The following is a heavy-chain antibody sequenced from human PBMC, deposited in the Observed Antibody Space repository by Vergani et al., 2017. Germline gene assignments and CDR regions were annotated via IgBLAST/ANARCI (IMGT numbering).Heavy chain of an antibody. V-gene: IGHV3-74*03. D-gene: IGHD6-6*01. CDR1: GFSFNSYW. J-gene: IGHJ3*01. CDR3: AREYSSSSGRGFDV. Sequence: DVHLAESGGGFFQPGGSLRLSCSASGFSFNSYWMHWVRQVPGKGLLWVSRIKSDGSITAYADSVKGRFTISRDNAQNTLFLQMNSLRDEDTAVYYCAREYSSSSGRGFDVWGQGTKVSVSS. CDR2: IKSDGSIT.